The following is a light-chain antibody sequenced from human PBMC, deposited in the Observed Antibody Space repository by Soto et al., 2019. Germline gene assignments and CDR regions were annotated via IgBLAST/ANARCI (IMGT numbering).Light chain of an antibody. CDR2: GAS. V-gene: IGKV3-20*01. CDR1: QSVTSSY. CDR3: QQYGVSSRT. J-gene: IGKJ1*01. Sequence: EIVLTQSPGTLSLSPGERATLSCRASQSVTSSYLAWYQQKPGQAPRLRIYGASSRATGIPDRFSGSGSGTDFTLTISRLEPEDFAVYYCQQYGVSSRTFGQGTKVEIK.